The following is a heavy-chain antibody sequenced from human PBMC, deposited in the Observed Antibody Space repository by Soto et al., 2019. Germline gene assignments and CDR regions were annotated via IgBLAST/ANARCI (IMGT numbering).Heavy chain of an antibody. D-gene: IGHD1-26*01. J-gene: IGHJ4*02. CDR3: ARDWELPRFDS. Sequence: SETLSLTCSVSGTSIDKFYWSWIRQPAGKGLEWIGHIYSSGLANYNPSLRSRVTMSVDSSKSQFSLKLTSVTAAYTAVYFCARDWELPRFDSWGPGILVTVSS. CDR2: IYSSGLA. CDR1: GTSIDKFY. V-gene: IGHV4-4*07.